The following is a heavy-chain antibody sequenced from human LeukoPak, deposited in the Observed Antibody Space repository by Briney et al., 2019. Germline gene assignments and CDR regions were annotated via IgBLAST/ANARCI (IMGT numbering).Heavy chain of an antibody. CDR1: GFTFSSYW. Sequence: GGSLRLSCAASGFTFSSYWMYWVRQAPGKGLVLVSRINSDGSTTSYADSVKGRFTISRDNAKNTLYLQMNSLRADDTAVYYCARGRVYSAYDWGQGTLVTVSS. V-gene: IGHV3-74*01. CDR3: ARGRVYSAYD. CDR2: INSDGSTT. D-gene: IGHD5-12*01. J-gene: IGHJ4*02.